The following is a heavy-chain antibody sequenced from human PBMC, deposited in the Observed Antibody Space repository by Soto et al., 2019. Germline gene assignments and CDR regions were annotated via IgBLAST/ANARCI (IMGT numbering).Heavy chain of an antibody. Sequence: GGSLRLSCASSGFTFSSYGMHWVRQAPGKGLEWVAVIWYDGSNKYYADSVKGRFTISRDNSKNTLYLQMNSLRAEDTAVYYCARSLSYGSGPALPWGQGTLVTVS. CDR1: GFTFSSYG. CDR3: ARSLSYGSGPALP. V-gene: IGHV3-33*01. D-gene: IGHD3-10*01. J-gene: IGHJ5*02. CDR2: IWYDGSNK.